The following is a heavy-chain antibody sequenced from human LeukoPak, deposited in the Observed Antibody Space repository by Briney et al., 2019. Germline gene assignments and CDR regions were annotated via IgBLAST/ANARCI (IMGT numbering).Heavy chain of an antibody. CDR3: AKGKTMIVVVIDAFDI. J-gene: IGHJ3*02. Sequence: GGSLRLSCAASGFTFGDYAMHWVRQAPGKGLEWVSGISWNSGTLGYADSVKGRFTISRDNAKNSLYLQMDSLRAEDTALYYCAKGKTMIVVVIDAFDIWGQGTMVTVSS. V-gene: IGHV3-9*01. CDR1: GFTFGDYA. CDR2: ISWNSGTL. D-gene: IGHD3-22*01.